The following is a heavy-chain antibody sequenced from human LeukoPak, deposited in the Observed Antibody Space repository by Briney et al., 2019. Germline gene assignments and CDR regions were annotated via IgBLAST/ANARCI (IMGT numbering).Heavy chain of an antibody. J-gene: IGHJ4*02. CDR1: SYSISSGYY. CDR3: ARQMHDFDY. D-gene: IGHD5-24*01. V-gene: IGHV4-38-2*01. Sequence: SETLSLTCAVSSYSISSGYYWGWIRQPPGKGLEWIGSIYHSGSTYYNPSLKSRVTISVDTSKNQFSLKLSSVTAADTAVYYCARQMHDFDYWGQGTLVTVSS. CDR2: IYHSGST.